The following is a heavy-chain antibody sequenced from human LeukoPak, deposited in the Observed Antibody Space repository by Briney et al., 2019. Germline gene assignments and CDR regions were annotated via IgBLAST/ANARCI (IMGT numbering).Heavy chain of an antibody. V-gene: IGHV4-59*01. CDR1: GGSISSYY. D-gene: IGHD4-17*01. CDR3: ARVVYGDSSKDFDY. Sequence: SETLSLTCTVSGGSISSYYWSWIRQPPGKGLEWIGYIYYSGSTNYNPSLKSRVTTSVDTSKNQFSLKLSSVTAADTAVYYCARVVYGDSSKDFDYWGQGTLVTVSS. CDR2: IYYSGST. J-gene: IGHJ4*02.